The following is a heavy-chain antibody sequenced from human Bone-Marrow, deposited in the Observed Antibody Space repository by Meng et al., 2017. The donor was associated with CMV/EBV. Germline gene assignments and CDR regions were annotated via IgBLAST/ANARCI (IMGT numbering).Heavy chain of an antibody. CDR3: ARTCSGGSCYSGYGMDV. V-gene: IGHV1-2*02. J-gene: IGHJ6*02. D-gene: IGHD2-15*01. CDR2: MNPNSGGT. CDR1: GYTFTSYD. Sequence: ASVKVSCKASGYTFTSYDINWVRQATGQGLEWMGWMNPNSGGTNHAQKFQGRVTMTRDTSISTAYMELSRLRSDDTAVYYCARTCSGGSCYSGYGMDVWGQGTTVTVSS.